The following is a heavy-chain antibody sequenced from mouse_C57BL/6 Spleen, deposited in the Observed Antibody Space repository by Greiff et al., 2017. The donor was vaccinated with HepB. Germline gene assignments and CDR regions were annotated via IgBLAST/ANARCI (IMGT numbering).Heavy chain of an antibody. Sequence: EVQLQQSGPELVKPGASVKISCKASGYTFTDYYMNWVKQSHGKSLEWIGDINPNNGGTSYNQKFKGKATLTVDKSSSTAYMELRSLTSEDSAVYYCAPLGSDYWGQGTTLTVSS. CDR1: GYTFTDYY. V-gene: IGHV1-26*01. J-gene: IGHJ2*01. CDR3: APLGSDY. CDR2: INPNNGGT. D-gene: IGHD4-1*01.